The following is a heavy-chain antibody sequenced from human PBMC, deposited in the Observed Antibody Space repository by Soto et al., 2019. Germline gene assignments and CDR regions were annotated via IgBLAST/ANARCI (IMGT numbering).Heavy chain of an antibody. CDR1: GYTFTDNY. CDR2: INPNTGGT. D-gene: IGHD6-6*01. J-gene: IGHJ4*02. V-gene: IGHV1-2*02. Sequence: VASVKVSCKASGYTFTDNYIQWVREAPGHGLELMGWINPNTGGTNYAQKFQGRVTMTRDTSITTAYMELSRLRSDDAAMYYCARDFSSSADGFDYWGQGTLVTVSS. CDR3: ARDFSSSADGFDY.